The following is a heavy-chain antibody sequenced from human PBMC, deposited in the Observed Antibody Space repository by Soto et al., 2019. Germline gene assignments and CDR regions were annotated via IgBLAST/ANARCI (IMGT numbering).Heavy chain of an antibody. J-gene: IGHJ4*02. CDR3: AISAEYGFDY. D-gene: IGHD4-17*01. Sequence: GESLKISCAASGFTFSSYAMSWVRQAPGKGLEWVSAISGSGGSTYYADSVKGRFTISRDNSKNTLYLQMNSLRAEDTAVYYCAISAEYGFDYWGQGTLVTVSS. CDR2: ISGSGGST. V-gene: IGHV3-23*01. CDR1: GFTFSSYA.